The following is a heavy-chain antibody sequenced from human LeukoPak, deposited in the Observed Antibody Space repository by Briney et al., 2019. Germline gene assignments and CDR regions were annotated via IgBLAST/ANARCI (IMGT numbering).Heavy chain of an antibody. CDR1: GFTFSSYG. CDR3: AKGTMATNNISY. Sequence: GRSLRLSCAASGFTFSSYGMHWVRQAPGKGLEWVAVIWYDGSNKYYADSVEGRFTISRDNSKNTLYLQMNSLRAEDTAVYYCAKGTMATNNISYWGQGTLVTVSS. V-gene: IGHV3-33*06. CDR2: IWYDGSNK. J-gene: IGHJ4*02. D-gene: IGHD5-24*01.